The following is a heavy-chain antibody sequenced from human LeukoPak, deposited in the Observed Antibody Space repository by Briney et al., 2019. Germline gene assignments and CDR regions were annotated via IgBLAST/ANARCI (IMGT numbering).Heavy chain of an antibody. V-gene: IGHV3-48*03. D-gene: IGHD1-26*01. J-gene: IGHJ5*02. CDR2: LSGSGRAI. CDR3: ARGSSTWFDP. CDR1: GFTFTSYE. Sequence: GGSLRLCCAASGFTFTSYEMNWVRQAPGKGLEWVSHLSGSGRAIYYADSVKGRFTISRDNAKNSLYLQMNSLRAEDTAVYYCARGSSTWFDPWGQGTLVTVSS.